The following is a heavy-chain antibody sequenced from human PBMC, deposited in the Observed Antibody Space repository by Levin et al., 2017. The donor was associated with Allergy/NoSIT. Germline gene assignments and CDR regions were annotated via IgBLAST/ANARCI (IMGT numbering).Heavy chain of an antibody. CDR3: ARQSSGWYFDY. CDR1: GFTFSDHY. CDR2: IRNKANSYTT. Sequence: PGGSLRLSCAASGFTFSDHYMDWVRQAPGKGLEWVGRIRNKANSYTTEYAASVKGRFTISRDDSKNSLYLQMNSLNTDDTAVYYCARQSSGWYFDYWGQGTLVTVSS. D-gene: IGHD6-19*01. J-gene: IGHJ4*02. V-gene: IGHV3-72*01.